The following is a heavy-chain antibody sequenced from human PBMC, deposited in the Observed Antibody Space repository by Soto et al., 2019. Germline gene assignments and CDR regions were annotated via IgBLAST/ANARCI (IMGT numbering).Heavy chain of an antibody. D-gene: IGHD1-1*01. CDR3: ARGTGSDY. CDR1: GYTFTSYG. Sequence: GASVKVSSKASGYTFTSYGITWVRQAPGQGLEWMGWISPNSGYTNFAQQFQDRVTLTTDTSTSTAYMELRSLRADDTALYYCARGTGSDYWGQGTQVTVSS. CDR2: ISPNSGYT. V-gene: IGHV1-18*01. J-gene: IGHJ4*02.